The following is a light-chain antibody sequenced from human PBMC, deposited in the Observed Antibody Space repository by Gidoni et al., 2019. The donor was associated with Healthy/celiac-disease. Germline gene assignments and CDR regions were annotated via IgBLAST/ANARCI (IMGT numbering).Light chain of an antibody. J-gene: IGKJ2*01. Sequence: DIQMTQSPSTLSASVGDRVTITCRASQSISSWLAWYQQKPGKAPKLLIYKASSLESGVPSRFSGSGSGTEFTLTISSLQPDDFATYYCQQYNSRGATFGQXTKLEIK. V-gene: IGKV1-5*03. CDR1: QSISSW. CDR2: KAS. CDR3: QQYNSRGAT.